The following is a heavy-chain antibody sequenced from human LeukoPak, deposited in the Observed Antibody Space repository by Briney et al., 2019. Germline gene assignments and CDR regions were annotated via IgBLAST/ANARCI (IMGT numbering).Heavy chain of an antibody. Sequence: SETLSLTCTVSGGSISSSSYYWGWIRQPPGKGLEWIGSIYHSGSTNYNPSLKSRVTISVDTSKNQFSLKLSSVTAADTAVYYCARDVAARFDYWGQGTLVTVSS. CDR1: GGSISSSSYY. CDR2: IYHSGST. V-gene: IGHV4-39*07. J-gene: IGHJ4*02. D-gene: IGHD6-6*01. CDR3: ARDVAARFDY.